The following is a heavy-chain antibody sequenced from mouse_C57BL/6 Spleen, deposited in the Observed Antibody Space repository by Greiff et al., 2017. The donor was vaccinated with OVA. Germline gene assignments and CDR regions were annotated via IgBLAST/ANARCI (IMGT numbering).Heavy chain of an antibody. D-gene: IGHD1-1*01. V-gene: IGHV5-17*01. J-gene: IGHJ3*01. CDR3: ARPWDYGSSYEGFAY. Sequence: EVMLVESGGGLVKPGGSLKLSCAASGFTFSDYGMHWVRQAPEKGLEWVAYISSGSSTIYYADTVQGRFTISRDNAKNTLFLQMTSLRSEDTAMYYCARPWDYGSSYEGFAYWGQGTLVTVSA. CDR1: GFTFSDYG. CDR2: ISSGSSTI.